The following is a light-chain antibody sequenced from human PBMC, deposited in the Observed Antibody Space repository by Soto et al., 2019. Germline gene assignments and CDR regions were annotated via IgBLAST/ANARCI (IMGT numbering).Light chain of an antibody. CDR2: GAS. V-gene: IGKV3-20*01. Sequence: EIVMTQSPATLSVSPGERASLSCRASQSVSSNLAWYQQKPGQAPRLLIYGASSRATGIPDRFSGSGSGTDFTLTISRLEPEDFAVYYCQQYHTSPVTFGQGTKVDI. CDR3: QQYHTSPVT. CDR1: QSVSSN. J-gene: IGKJ1*01.